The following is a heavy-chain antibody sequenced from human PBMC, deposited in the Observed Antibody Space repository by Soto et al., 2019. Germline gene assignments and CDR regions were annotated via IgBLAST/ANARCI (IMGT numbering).Heavy chain of an antibody. CDR1: GFALSRYW. D-gene: IGHD2-21*01. CDR2: INSGGNIT. CDR3: ARSLWSPYFYYGLDV. J-gene: IGHJ6*02. V-gene: IGHV3-74*01. Sequence: QLVESGGASVQPGGSLRLSCTASGFALSRYWMYWVRQVPGKGLVRVSHINSGGNITPYADSVRGRFTISRDNSKNTLYLDMHSLTTDDTAVYFCARSLWSPYFYYGLDVWGHGTTVTVSS.